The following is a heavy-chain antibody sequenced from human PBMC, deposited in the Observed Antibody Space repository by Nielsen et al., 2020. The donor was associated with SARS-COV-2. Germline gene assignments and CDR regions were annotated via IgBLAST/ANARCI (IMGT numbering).Heavy chain of an antibody. CDR2: IYYSGST. Sequence: SETLSLTCTVSGGSISSGGYYWSWIRQHPGKGLEWIGYIYYSGSTYYNPSLKSRVTISVDTSKNQFSLKLSSVTAADTAVYYCAVQPHHDDYSSPFDYWGQGTLVTDSS. D-gene: IGHD4-11*01. V-gene: IGHV4-31*03. CDR3: AVQPHHDDYSSPFDY. J-gene: IGHJ4*02. CDR1: GGSISSGGYY.